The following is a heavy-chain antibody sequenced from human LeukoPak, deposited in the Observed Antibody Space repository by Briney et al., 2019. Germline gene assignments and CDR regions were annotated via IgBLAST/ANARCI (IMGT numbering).Heavy chain of an antibody. CDR2: IVVGSGNT. V-gene: IGHV1-58*02. CDR1: GFTFTSSA. CDR3: ARDSHRSTSANWFDP. J-gene: IGHJ5*02. Sequence: GTSVKVSCKASGFTFTSSAMQWVRQARGQRLEWIGWIVVGSGNTNYAQKFQERVTITRDMSTSTAYMELSSLRSEDTAVYYCARDSHRSTSANWFDPWGQGTLVTVSS. D-gene: IGHD2-2*01.